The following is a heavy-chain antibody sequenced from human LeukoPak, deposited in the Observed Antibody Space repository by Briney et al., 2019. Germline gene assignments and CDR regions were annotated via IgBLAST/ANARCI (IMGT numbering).Heavy chain of an antibody. D-gene: IGHD2-15*01. V-gene: IGHV3-48*03. Sequence: VGSLKLSCAASGFTFISYEMNWVRQAPGKGLEWVSYISSSGSTIYYADSVKGHFTISRDNAKNSLYLQMNSLRAEDTAVYYCARALPSKLYYFDFWGQGNLVPVSS. CDR1: GFTFISYE. CDR2: ISSSGSTI. CDR3: ARALPSKLYYFDF. J-gene: IGHJ4*03.